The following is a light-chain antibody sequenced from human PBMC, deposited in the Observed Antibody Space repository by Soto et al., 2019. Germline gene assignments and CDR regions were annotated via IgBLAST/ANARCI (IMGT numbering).Light chain of an antibody. CDR1: QNVITN. V-gene: IGKV3-15*01. CDR2: SAS. CDR3: QQSYSTPIS. Sequence: DILMTQSPATLSVSPGERATLSCRASQNVITNFAWYQQRPGHTPRLLIYSASTRVTGIPSRFSGSGSGTDFTLTISSLQPEDFATYYCQQSYSTPISFGQGTRLEIK. J-gene: IGKJ5*01.